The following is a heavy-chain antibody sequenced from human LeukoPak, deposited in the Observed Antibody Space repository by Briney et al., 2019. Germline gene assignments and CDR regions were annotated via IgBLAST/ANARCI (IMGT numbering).Heavy chain of an antibody. CDR3: ASYYYGSGSYYPFDY. J-gene: IGHJ4*02. CDR1: GYTFTGYY. Sequence: ASVKVSCKASGYTFTGYYMHWVRQAPGQGLDWMGWINPNNGGTNYAQKLQGRVTMTRDTSSSTAYMELSRLRSDDTAVYYCASYYYGSGSYYPFDYWGQGTLVTVSS. V-gene: IGHV1-2*02. CDR2: INPNNGGT. D-gene: IGHD3-10*01.